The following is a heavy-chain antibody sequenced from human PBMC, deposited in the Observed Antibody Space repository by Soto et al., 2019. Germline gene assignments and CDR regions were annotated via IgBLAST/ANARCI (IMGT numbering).Heavy chain of an antibody. Sequence: SETLSLTRAVSGYSISIGYSLVCIRQPPGKGLEWIGSIYHSGSTYYKPSLKSRVTISVDTSKNQFSLKLSSVTAADTAVYYCARSPVTFSFDYWGQGTLVTGSS. CDR1: GYSISIGYS. J-gene: IGHJ4*02. CDR3: ARSPVTFSFDY. V-gene: IGHV4-38-2*01. CDR2: IYHSGST.